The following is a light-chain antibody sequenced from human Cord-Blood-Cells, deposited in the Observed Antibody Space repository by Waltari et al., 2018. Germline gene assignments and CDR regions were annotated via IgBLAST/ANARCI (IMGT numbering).Light chain of an antibody. J-gene: IGKJ4*01. CDR3: QQYGSSPPLT. CDR2: GAS. V-gene: IGKV3-20*01. Sequence: EIVLTQSPGTLSLSPGERVTLPCRASQSVSSSYLAWYQQKPGQAPRLLIYGASSRATGIPDRFSGSGSGTDFTLTISRLEPEDFAVYYCQQYGSSPPLTFGGGTKVEIK. CDR1: QSVSSSY.